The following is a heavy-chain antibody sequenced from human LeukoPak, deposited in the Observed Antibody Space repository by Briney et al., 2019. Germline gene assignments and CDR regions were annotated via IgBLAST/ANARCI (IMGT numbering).Heavy chain of an antibody. D-gene: IGHD3-22*01. CDR2: ISSSTTYI. CDR3: ARERYHDSSLDY. Sequence: GGSLRLSCVASGFTFSSHTMNWVRQAPGKGLEWVSSISSSTTYIYYADSAKGRFTLSRDNAKNSLYLQMSSLRAEDTAVYYCARERYHDSSLDYWGQGILVTVSS. V-gene: IGHV3-21*01. J-gene: IGHJ4*02. CDR1: GFTFSSHT.